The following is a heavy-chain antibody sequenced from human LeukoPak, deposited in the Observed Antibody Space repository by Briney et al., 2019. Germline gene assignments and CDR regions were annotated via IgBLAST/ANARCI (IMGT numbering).Heavy chain of an antibody. D-gene: IGHD6-19*01. CDR2: ISSNGGST. CDR1: GFTFSNYA. J-gene: IGHJ4*02. Sequence: PGGSLRLSCAASGFTFSNYAMHWVRQAPGKGLEYVATISSNGGSTYFANAVQGRFTISRDNSKNMVHLQMGSLRVEDTAVYYCAKDEAGYSSGWGQGTLVTVSP. V-gene: IGHV3-64*01. CDR3: AKDEAGYSSG.